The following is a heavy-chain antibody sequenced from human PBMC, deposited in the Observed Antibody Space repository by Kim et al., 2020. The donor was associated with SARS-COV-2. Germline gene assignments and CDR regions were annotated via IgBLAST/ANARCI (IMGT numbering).Heavy chain of an antibody. CDR1: GGSISSYY. J-gene: IGHJ4*02. D-gene: IGHD3-10*01. CDR3: ARSIGKNYYFDY. Sequence: SETLSLTCTVSGGSISSYYWSWIRQPPGKGLEWIGYIYYSGSTNYNPSLKSRVTISVDTSKNQFSLKLSSVTAADTAVYYCARSIGKNYYFDYWGQGTLVTVSS. CDR2: IYYSGST. V-gene: IGHV4-59*01.